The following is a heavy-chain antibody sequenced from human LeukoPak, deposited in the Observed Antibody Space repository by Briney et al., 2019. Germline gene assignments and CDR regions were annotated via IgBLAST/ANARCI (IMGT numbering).Heavy chain of an antibody. D-gene: IGHD3-16*01. CDR2: ISGSGGST. V-gene: IGHV3-23*01. CDR1: GFSFSTYW. CDR3: ARDRWGSAPFDY. Sequence: GGSLRLSCAASGFSFSTYWMDWVRQAPGKGLEWVSVISGSGGSTYYADSVKGRFTISRDNSKNTLYLQMNSLRAEDTAVYYCARDRWGSAPFDYWGQGTLVTVSS. J-gene: IGHJ4*02.